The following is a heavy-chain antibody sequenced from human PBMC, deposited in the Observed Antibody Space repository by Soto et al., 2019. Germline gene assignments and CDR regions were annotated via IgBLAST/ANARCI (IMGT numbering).Heavy chain of an antibody. V-gene: IGHV4-59*08. CDR3: ARHLTQTFGDPSYFDV. CDR2: IYYLGGT. D-gene: IGHD3-10*01. Sequence: QVQLQESGPGLVKTSETLLLTCAVSGGALSSYYWSWIRQPPGTGLELIGFIYYLGGTTNNPSLPTRVTISVDTSNNQFSPRLSSVTAADTAVYFCARHLTQTFGDPSYFDVWGCGNPVTVSS. J-gene: IGHJ2*01. CDR1: GGALSSYY.